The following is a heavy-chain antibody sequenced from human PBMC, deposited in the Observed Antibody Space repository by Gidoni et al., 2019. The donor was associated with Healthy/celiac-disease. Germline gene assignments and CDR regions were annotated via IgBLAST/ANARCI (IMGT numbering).Heavy chain of an antibody. CDR2: ISYDGSNK. V-gene: IGHV3-30*18. D-gene: IGHD3-16*01. CDR3: AKDRVGGTAEEYYYYYGMDV. CDR1: GFTFSSYG. J-gene: IGHJ6*02. Sequence: QVQLVESGGGVVQPGRSLRLSCAASGFTFSSYGMHWVRQAPGKGLEWVAVISYDGSNKYYADSVKGRFTISRDNSKNTLYLQMNSLRAEDTAVYYCAKDRVGGTAEEYYYYYGMDVWGQGTTVTVSS.